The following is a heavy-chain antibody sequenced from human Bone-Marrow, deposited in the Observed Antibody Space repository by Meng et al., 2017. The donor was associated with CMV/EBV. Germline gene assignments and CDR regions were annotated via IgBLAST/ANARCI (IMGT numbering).Heavy chain of an antibody. J-gene: IGHJ4*02. CDR2: MNPNSGNT. V-gene: IGHV1-8*03. CDR1: GYTFFSYD. D-gene: IGHD6-19*01. Sequence: ASVKVSCKASGYTFFSYDINWVRQATGQGLEWMGWMNPNSGNTGYAQKFQGRVTITSNTSISTAYMELSSLRSEDTAVYYCARDRGIGSGWTVFDYWGQGTLVTVSS. CDR3: ARDRGIGSGWTVFDY.